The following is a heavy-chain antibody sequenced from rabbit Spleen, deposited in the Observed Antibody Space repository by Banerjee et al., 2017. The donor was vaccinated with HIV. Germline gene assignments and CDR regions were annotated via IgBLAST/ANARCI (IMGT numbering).Heavy chain of an antibody. CDR1: GFSFSSVFW. D-gene: IGHD4-2*01. V-gene: IGHV1S40*01. Sequence: QSLEESRGDLVKPGASLTLTCTASGFSFSSVFWMCWVRQAPGKGLEWIACIYAGTNGGTYYASWAKGRFTISRTSSTTVTLQMTSLTVADTATYFCARNGGMLDYNLWGQGTLVTVS. J-gene: IGHJ4*01. CDR3: ARNGGMLDYNL. CDR2: IYAGTNGGT.